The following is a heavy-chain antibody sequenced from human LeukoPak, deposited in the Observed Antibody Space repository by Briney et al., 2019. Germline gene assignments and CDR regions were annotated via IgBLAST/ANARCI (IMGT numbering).Heavy chain of an antibody. CDR1: GGSIRSSNYF. CDR2: ISYGGST. J-gene: IGHJ6*02. Sequence: SETLSLTCTVSGGSIRSSNYFWGWIRQPPGKGLEWIGSISYGGSTSYNPSLKSRVTISVDTSKNHFSLKLSSVTAADTAVYYCARVTYYYDSSGYYGFWYYYGMDVWGQGTTVTVSS. V-gene: IGHV4-39*02. CDR3: ARVTYYYDSSGYYGFWYYYGMDV. D-gene: IGHD3-22*01.